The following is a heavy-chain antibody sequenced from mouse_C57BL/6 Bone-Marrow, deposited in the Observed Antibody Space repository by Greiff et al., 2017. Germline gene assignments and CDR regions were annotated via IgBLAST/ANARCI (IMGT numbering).Heavy chain of an antibody. V-gene: IGHV1-77*01. J-gene: IGHJ3*01. CDR1: GYTFTDYY. CDR3: ARSGGPPFAY. Sequence: VQLQQSGAELVKPGASVKISCKASGYTFTDYYINWVKQRPGQGLAGIGKIGPGSGSTYYNEKFKGKATLTADKSSSTAYMQLSSLTSEDSAVYFCARSGGPPFAYWGQGTLVTVSA. D-gene: IGHD3-1*01. CDR2: IGPGSGST.